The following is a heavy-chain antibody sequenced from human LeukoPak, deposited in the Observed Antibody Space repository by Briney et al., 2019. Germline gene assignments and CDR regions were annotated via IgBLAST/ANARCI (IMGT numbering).Heavy chain of an antibody. Sequence: GGSLRLSCAASGFSLSNYWMNWVRQAPGKGLEWVAVISYDGSNKYYADSVKGRFTISRDNSKNTLYLQMNSLRAEDTAVYYCARDSYSSSSRDAFDIWGQGTMVTVSS. J-gene: IGHJ3*02. D-gene: IGHD6-6*01. CDR3: ARDSYSSSSRDAFDI. CDR1: GFSLSNYW. CDR2: ISYDGSNK. V-gene: IGHV3-30-3*01.